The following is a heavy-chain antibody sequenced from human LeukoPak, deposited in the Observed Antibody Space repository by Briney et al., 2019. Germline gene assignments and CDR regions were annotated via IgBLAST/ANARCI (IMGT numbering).Heavy chain of an antibody. CDR1: GFTFGTSA. J-gene: IGHJ4*02. D-gene: IGHD6-13*01. CDR3: AKGSLASWYYLDY. CDR2: FGRSGSDT. V-gene: IGHV3-23*01. Sequence: PGGSLRLSCAASGFTFGTSAMSWVRQAPGKGPEWVSTFGRSGSDTYYSDSVKGRFTIFRDNSKNTLYLQMNSLRDEDTAVYCCAKGSLASWYYLDYWGQGTLVTVSS.